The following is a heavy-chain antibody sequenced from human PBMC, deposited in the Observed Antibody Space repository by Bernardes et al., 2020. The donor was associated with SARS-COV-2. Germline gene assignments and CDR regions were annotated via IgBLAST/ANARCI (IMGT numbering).Heavy chain of an antibody. D-gene: IGHD1-26*01. Sequence: GGSLRLSCAASGFTFSNYWMSWVRQAPGKGLEWVANIKQDGSEKYYVDSVKGRFTISRDNAKNSLYLQMNSLRAEDTAVYYCARDVAGREDFWGQGTLVTVSS. CDR3: ARDVAGREDF. CDR1: GFTFSNYW. V-gene: IGHV3-7*03. CDR2: IKQDGSEK. J-gene: IGHJ4*02.